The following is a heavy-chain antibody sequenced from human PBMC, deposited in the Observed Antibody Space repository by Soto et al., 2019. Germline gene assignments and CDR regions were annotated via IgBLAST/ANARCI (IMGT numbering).Heavy chain of an antibody. Sequence: EVQLVESGGGLVQPGGSLRLSCAASEFTFSSYAMHWVRKAPGKGLEYVSAISSNGGSTYYANSVKGRFTISRDNSKNTLYLQMGSLRAEDMAVYYCARDYSSGWYSYYFDYWGQGTLVTVSS. CDR3: ARDYSSGWYSYYFDY. J-gene: IGHJ4*02. CDR2: ISSNGGST. CDR1: EFTFSSYA. D-gene: IGHD6-19*01. V-gene: IGHV3-64*01.